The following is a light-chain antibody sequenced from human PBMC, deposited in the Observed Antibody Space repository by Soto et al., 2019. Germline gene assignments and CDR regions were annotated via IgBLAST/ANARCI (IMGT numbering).Light chain of an antibody. J-gene: IGKJ1*01. CDR1: ESVSSSY. V-gene: IGKV3-20*01. CDR2: GAS. CDR3: KQYAGSRP. Sequence: EIELTQSPATLSLSPVERATLSCRASESVSSSYLAWYQHQPGQAPRLLIYGASSRATGIPDGFSGSGSGTDFTLTISRLEPGDCAVYYCKQYAGSRPFGQGNKVDI.